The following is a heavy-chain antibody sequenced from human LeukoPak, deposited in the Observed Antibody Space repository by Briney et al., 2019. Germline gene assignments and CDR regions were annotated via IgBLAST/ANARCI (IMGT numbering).Heavy chain of an antibody. CDR1: GFTFSNSW. Sequence: GGSLRLSCTASGFTFSNSWMSWVRQASGKGLEWVANIRQDGSEKYYVESVKGRFTISRDNAKNSLFLQMNSLRAEDTAVYYCARNQYWGQGTLVTVSS. V-gene: IGHV3-7*01. CDR3: ARNQY. D-gene: IGHD4-11*01. CDR2: IRQDGSEK. J-gene: IGHJ4*02.